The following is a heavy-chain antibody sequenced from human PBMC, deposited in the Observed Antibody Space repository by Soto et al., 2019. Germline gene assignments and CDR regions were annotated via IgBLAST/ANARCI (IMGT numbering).Heavy chain of an antibody. CDR2: IIPIFGTA. V-gene: IGHV1-69*01. Sequence: QVQLVQSGAEVKKPGSSVKVSCKASGGTFSSYAISWVRQAPGQGLEWMGGIIPIFGTANYAQKFQGRVTINADEATSTAYMELSSLRTVDTAVYYCARGLKDDYGDYGKALDGMDVWGQGTTVTVSS. J-gene: IGHJ6*02. CDR1: GGTFSSYA. D-gene: IGHD4-17*01. CDR3: ARGLKDDYGDYGKALDGMDV.